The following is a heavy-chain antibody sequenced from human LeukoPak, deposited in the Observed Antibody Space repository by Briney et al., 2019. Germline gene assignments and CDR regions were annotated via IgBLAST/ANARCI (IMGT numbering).Heavy chain of an antibody. Sequence: ASVKVSCKASGYTFSSYDINWVRQATGQGLEWMGWMNPNSGNTGYAQRFQGRVTMTRSTSISTAYTELSSLTSDDTAVYYCARSFVGTRKRNDYWGQGTLVTVSS. V-gene: IGHV1-8*01. D-gene: IGHD2-21*01. J-gene: IGHJ4*02. CDR2: MNPNSGNT. CDR3: ARSFVGTRKRNDY. CDR1: GYTFSSYD.